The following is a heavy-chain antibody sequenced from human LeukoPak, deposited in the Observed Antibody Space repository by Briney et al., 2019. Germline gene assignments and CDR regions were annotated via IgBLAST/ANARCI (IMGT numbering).Heavy chain of an antibody. CDR3: ARDVVVVAATELDAFDI. CDR1: GFTFSSYS. Sequence: PGGSLRLSCAASGFTFSSYSMNWVRQAPGKGLEWVSSVSSSSSYIYYADSVKGRFTISRDNAKNSLYLQMNSLRAEDTAVYYCARDVVVVAATELDAFDIWGQGTMVTVPS. J-gene: IGHJ3*02. V-gene: IGHV3-21*01. CDR2: VSSSSSYI. D-gene: IGHD2-15*01.